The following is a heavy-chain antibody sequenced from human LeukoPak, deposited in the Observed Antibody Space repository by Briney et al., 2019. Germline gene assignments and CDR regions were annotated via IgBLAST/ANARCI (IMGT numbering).Heavy chain of an antibody. D-gene: IGHD6-19*01. CDR3: ARDDTIAVAGKRVGYYYGMDV. CDR2: IYTSGST. J-gene: IGHJ6*02. V-gene: IGHV4-61*02. CDR1: GGSISSGGYY. Sequence: SETLSLTCAVSGGSISSGGYYWSWIRQPAGKGLEWIGRIYTSGSTNYNPSLKSRVTMSVDTSKNQFSLKLSSVTAADTAVYYCARDDTIAVAGKRVGYYYGMDVWGQGTTVTVSS.